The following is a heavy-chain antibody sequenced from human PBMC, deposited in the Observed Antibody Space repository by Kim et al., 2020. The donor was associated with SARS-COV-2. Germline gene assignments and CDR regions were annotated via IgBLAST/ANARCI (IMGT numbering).Heavy chain of an antibody. J-gene: IGHJ4*02. CDR3: ARDWDDYDILTGYYGAFDY. Sequence: KGRLTISRDNSKNTLYLQMNSLRAEDTAVYYCARDWDDYDILTGYYGAFDYWGQGTLVTVSS. D-gene: IGHD3-9*01. V-gene: IGHV3-30*01.